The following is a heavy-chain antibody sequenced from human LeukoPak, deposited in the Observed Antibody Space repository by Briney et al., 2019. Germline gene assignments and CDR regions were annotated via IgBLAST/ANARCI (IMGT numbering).Heavy chain of an antibody. CDR2: ISTDNGNT. D-gene: IGHD3-22*01. V-gene: IGHV1-18*01. J-gene: IGHJ4*02. CDR1: NYGFTSYG. Sequence: ASVKVSCKASNYGFTSYGFSWVRQAPGQGLEWLGWISTDNGNTDYAQKFQGRVTMTTDTSTSTAYMELRSLRSDDTAVYYCARDLYYYDSSGYYHSFDYWGQGTLVTVSS. CDR3: ARDLYYYDSSGYYHSFDY.